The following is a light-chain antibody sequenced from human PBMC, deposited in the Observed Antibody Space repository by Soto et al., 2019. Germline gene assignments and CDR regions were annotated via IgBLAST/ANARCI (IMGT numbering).Light chain of an antibody. J-gene: IGKJ1*01. CDR1: QSISTW. CDR3: QQYNSYWT. Sequence: DIQMTQSPSTLSASVGDRVTITCRASQSISTWLAWYQQKPGKAPKVLIYKASSLESGVPSRFNGSGSGTEFTLTISSLQPDDFATYYCQQYNSYWTFGQGTKVDIK. CDR2: KAS. V-gene: IGKV1-5*03.